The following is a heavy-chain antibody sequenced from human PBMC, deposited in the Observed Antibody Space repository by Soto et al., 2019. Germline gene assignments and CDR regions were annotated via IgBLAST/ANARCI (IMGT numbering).Heavy chain of an antibody. J-gene: IGHJ4*02. Sequence: QVQLVESGGGVVQPGRSLRLSCAASGFTFSSYGMHWVRQAPGKGLEWVAVISYDGSNKYYADSVKGRFTISRDNSKNXLXLXRNSLRAEDTAVYYCAKTVGGYSRYDWHQKANDFDYWGQGTLVTVSS. CDR2: ISYDGSNK. D-gene: IGHD5-12*01. V-gene: IGHV3-30*18. CDR3: AKTVGGYSRYDWHQKANDFDY. CDR1: GFTFSSYG.